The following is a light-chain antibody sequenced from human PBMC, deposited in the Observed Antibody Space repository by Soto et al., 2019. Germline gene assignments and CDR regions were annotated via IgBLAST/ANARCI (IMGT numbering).Light chain of an antibody. V-gene: IGKV3-20*01. CDR1: QSVSSN. Sequence: EIVMTQSPATLSVSPGERATLSCRASQSVSSNLGWYQQKPGQAPRLLIYGASSRATGIPDRFSGSGSGTDFTLTISRLEPEDFAVYYCHQYGSSPATFGQGTKVDIK. CDR3: HQYGSSPAT. CDR2: GAS. J-gene: IGKJ1*01.